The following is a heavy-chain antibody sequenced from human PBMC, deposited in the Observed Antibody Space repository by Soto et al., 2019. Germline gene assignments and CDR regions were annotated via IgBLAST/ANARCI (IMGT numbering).Heavy chain of an antibody. CDR3: ARGTPLRYFDWLLRVNAFDI. CDR2: IYYSGST. J-gene: IGHJ3*02. D-gene: IGHD3-9*01. V-gene: IGHV4-59*01. CDR1: GGSISSYY. Sequence: SETLSLTCTVSGGSISSYYWSWIRQPPGKGLEWIGYIYYSGSTNYNPSLKSRVTISVDTSKNQFSLKLSSVTAADTAVYYCARGTPLRYFDWLLRVNAFDIWVQVTMVTVS.